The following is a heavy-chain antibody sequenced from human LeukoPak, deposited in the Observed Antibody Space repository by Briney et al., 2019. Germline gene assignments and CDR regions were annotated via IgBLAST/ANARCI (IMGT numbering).Heavy chain of an antibody. V-gene: IGHV3-7*03. CDR2: INEDGSEM. CDR1: GFTFSSYW. Sequence: GGSLRLSCAASGFTFSSYWMTWVRQAPGKGLEWVANINEDGSEMYHVDSVKGRFTISRDNTKNSLFLQMNSPRAEDTAVYYCARGVYALDIWGQGTMVTVSS. CDR3: ARGVYALDI. J-gene: IGHJ3*02.